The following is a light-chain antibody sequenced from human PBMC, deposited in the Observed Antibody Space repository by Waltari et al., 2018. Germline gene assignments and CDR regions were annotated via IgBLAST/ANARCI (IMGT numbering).Light chain of an antibody. V-gene: IGLV1-51*01. CDR2: DNK. Sequence: QSVLTQPPSVSAAPGQKVTVSCSGSTSNIGNYYVSWYQHLPGTAPKLLIFDNKHRPSGIPDRFSGSKSGTSATLGITGLQTGDEADYYCATWDSSLDSYVFGTGSKVTVL. J-gene: IGLJ1*01. CDR1: TSNIGNYY. CDR3: ATWDSSLDSYV.